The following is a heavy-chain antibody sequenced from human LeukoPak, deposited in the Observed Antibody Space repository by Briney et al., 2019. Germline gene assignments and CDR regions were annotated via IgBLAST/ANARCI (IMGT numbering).Heavy chain of an antibody. J-gene: IGHJ6*02. V-gene: IGHV3-48*02. D-gene: IGHD3-22*01. Sequence: GGSLRLSCAASGVAFSTYAMNWVRKAPGKGLEWVSYSSTSSSSIYYADSVKGRFTISRDNAKNSLYLQMNSLRDEDTAVYYCARGGSGYGDYYSFYGMDVWGQGTTVTVSS. CDR3: ARGGSGYGDYYSFYGMDV. CDR2: SSTSSSSI. CDR1: GVAFSTYA.